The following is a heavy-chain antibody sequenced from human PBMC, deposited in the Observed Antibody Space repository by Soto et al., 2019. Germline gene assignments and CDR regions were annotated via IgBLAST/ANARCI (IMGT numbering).Heavy chain of an antibody. V-gene: IGHV4-59*08. CDR1: GGSISSYY. CDR2: IYYSGST. Sequence: SETLSLTCTVSGGSISSYYWSWIRQPPGKGLEWIGYIYYSGSTNYNPSLKSRVTISVDTSKNQFSLKLSSVTAADTAVYYCASSHQAHSAASDAFDIWGQGTMVTVSS. D-gene: IGHD1-26*01. J-gene: IGHJ3*02. CDR3: ASSHQAHSAASDAFDI.